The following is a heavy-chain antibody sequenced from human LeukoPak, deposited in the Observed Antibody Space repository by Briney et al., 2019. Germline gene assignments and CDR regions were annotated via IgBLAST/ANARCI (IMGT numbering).Heavy chain of an antibody. CDR3: AKDKAAYGDYVPYYFDY. V-gene: IGHV3-9*03. Sequence: GRSLRLSCAASGFTFDDYAMHWVRQAPGKGLEWVSGISWNSGSIGYADSVKSRFTISRDNAKNSLYLQMNSLRAEDMALYYCAKDKAAYGDYVPYYFDYWGQGTLVTVSS. J-gene: IGHJ4*02. D-gene: IGHD4-17*01. CDR1: GFTFDDYA. CDR2: ISWNSGSI.